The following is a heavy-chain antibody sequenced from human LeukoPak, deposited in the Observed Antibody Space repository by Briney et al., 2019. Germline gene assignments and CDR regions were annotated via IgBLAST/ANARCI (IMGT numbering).Heavy chain of an antibody. V-gene: IGHV3-23*01. CDR3: ARGLCGGDCYSD. Sequence: GGSLRLSCAASGFTFSNYAMNWVRQAPGKGLEWVSAIGGSRGNTYYADSVRGRFTISRDNSKNTLYLQMNSLRAEDTAAYYCARGLCGGDCYSDWGQGTLVTVSS. CDR2: IGGSRGNT. CDR1: GFTFSNYA. D-gene: IGHD2-21*02. J-gene: IGHJ4*02.